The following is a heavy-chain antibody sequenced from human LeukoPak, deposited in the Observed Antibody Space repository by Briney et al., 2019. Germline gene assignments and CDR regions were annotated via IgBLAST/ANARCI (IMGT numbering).Heavy chain of an antibody. Sequence: GRSLRLSCAASGFTFDDYAMHWVRQAPGKGLEWVSGISWNSGSIGYADSVKGRFTISRDNAKNSLYLQMNSLRAEDTAVYYCARDAYYDSSGLHYWGQGTLVTVSS. CDR3: ARDAYYDSSGLHY. D-gene: IGHD3-22*01. V-gene: IGHV3-9*01. J-gene: IGHJ4*02. CDR1: GFTFDDYA. CDR2: ISWNSGSI.